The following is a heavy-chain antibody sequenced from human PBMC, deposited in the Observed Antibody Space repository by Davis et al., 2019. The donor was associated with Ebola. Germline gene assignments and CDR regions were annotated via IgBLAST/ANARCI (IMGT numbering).Heavy chain of an antibody. Sequence: SQTLSLTCAISGDSVSSNSAAWNWIRQSPSRGLEWLGRTYYRSKWYNHYAVSVKSRITINPDTSKNQFSLQLNSVTPEDTAVYYCARDRSLDKWIVGAYYFDYWGQGTLVTVSS. CDR3: ARDRSLDKWIVGAYYFDY. CDR2: TYYRSKWYN. J-gene: IGHJ4*02. D-gene: IGHD1-26*01. CDR1: GDSVSSNSAA. V-gene: IGHV6-1*01.